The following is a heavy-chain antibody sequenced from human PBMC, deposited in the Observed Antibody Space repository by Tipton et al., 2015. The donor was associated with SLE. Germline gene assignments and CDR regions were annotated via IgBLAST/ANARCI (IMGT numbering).Heavy chain of an antibody. D-gene: IGHD3-9*01. CDR3: ARDRWDYDILTGYSY. Sequence: TLSLTCTVSGGSISSYYWSWIRQPPGKGLEWIGYISYSGSTNYNPSLKSRVTISVDTSKNQFSLKLSSVTAADTAVYYCARDRWDYDILTGYSYWGQGTLVTVSS. J-gene: IGHJ4*02. CDR1: GGSISSYY. CDR2: ISYSGST. V-gene: IGHV4-59*12.